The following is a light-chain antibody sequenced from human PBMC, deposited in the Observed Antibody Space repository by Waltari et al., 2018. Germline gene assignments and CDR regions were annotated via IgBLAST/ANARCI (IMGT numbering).Light chain of an antibody. CDR2: DVS. CDR3: ISYSRATPGNVV. V-gene: IGLV2-14*01. J-gene: IGLJ2*01. CDR1: SNDVGGYNY. Sequence: SALPQPASVSGSLGQSITFSCTGTSNDVGGYNYVACYQQYPGNAPKLMIHDVSNRPSGVSLRFSGSKSGNTASLTISGLQADDEADYYCISYSRATPGNVVIGGGTKLTVL.